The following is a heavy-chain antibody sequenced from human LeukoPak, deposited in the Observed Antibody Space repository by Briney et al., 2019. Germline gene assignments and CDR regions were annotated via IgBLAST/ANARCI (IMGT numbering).Heavy chain of an antibody. V-gene: IGHV5-51*01. D-gene: IGHD2-2*01. CDR1: GYRFTTYW. Sequence: GESLKISCRGSGYRFTTYWIGWVRQMPAKGLEWVGAIYPGDSDTRYSPSFQGQVTMSADKSINTAYLQWSSLKASDTAMYYCARRQGCSSTSCPPDYWGQGTLVTVSS. CDR3: ARRQGCSSTSCPPDY. J-gene: IGHJ4*02. CDR2: IYPGDSDT.